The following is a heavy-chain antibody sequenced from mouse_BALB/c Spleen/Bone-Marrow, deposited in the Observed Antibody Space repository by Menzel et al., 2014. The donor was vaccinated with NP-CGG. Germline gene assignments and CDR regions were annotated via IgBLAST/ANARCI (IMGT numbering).Heavy chain of an antibody. CDR3: AMGVRLYWYFDV. CDR2: INPINGDT. CDR1: GYISTDYY. J-gene: IGHJ1*01. Sequence: VQLKQSGPELVKPGASVKMSCKASGYISTDYYMEWVKQSHGKSLEWIGDINPINGDTFYNQKFKGKATLTVDRSSSTAYMQLDSLTSEDSAVYYCAMGVRLYWYFDVWGAGTTVTVSS. D-gene: IGHD2-3*01. V-gene: IGHV1-18*01.